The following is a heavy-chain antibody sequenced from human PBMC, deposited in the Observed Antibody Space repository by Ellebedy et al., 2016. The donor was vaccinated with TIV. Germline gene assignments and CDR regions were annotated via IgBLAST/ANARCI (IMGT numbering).Heavy chain of an antibody. Sequence: PGRSLRLSCAASGFTFSGYYMSWFRQAPGKGPEWVSYISYSGDLMYYADSVKGRFTTSRDNAENPLYLQMNSLRAEDQAVYYCARLGVIATAGASDYWGQGTLVIVSS. CDR2: ISYSGDLM. V-gene: IGHV3-11*01. D-gene: IGHD6-13*01. J-gene: IGHJ4*02. CDR3: ARLGVIATAGASDY. CDR1: GFTFSGYY.